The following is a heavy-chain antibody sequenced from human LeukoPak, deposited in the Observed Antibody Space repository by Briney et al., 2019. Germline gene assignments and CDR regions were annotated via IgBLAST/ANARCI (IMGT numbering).Heavy chain of an antibody. D-gene: IGHD2-15*01. J-gene: IGHJ4*02. V-gene: IGHV4-61*01. CDR3: ARGSCSGGSCYHGLDY. CDR1: GGSVSSGSYY. CDR2: IYYNGIT. Sequence: SETLSLTCTVSGGSVSSGSYYWSWIRQPRGKGLEWIVYIYYNGITNYKSSLKSRVTISIDTSKNQFSLKLSSVTAADTAVYYCARGSCSGGSCYHGLDYWGQGTLVTVSS.